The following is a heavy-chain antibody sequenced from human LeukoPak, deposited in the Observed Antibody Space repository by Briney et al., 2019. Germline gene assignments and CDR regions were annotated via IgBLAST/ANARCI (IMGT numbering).Heavy chain of an antibody. CDR2: IGTVDDT. CDR3: AREIRADYSRSSRHFYGLDV. J-gene: IGHJ6*02. D-gene: IGHD6-6*01. Sequence: PGGSLRLSCAASGFTFSIYDMHWVRHTTGKGLEWVSAIGTVDDTYYSDSVKGRFSIPRDNAKNSLYLQMNTLRVGDTAVYYCAREIRADYSRSSRHFYGLDVWGQGTTVTVSS. CDR1: GFTFSIYD. V-gene: IGHV3-13*04.